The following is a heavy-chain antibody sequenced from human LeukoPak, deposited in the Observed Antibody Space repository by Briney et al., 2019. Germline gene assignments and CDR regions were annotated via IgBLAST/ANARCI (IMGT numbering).Heavy chain of an antibody. CDR1: GGSISNFY. V-gene: IGHV4-4*07. J-gene: IGHJ4*02. Sequence: SETLSLTCTVSGGSISNFYWSWIRQPAGQALEWIGRIYTSGSTNYNPSLKSRVTMSVDTSKNQFSLKLSSVTAADTDVYYCARETTGAGTARPFDYWGQGTLVTVSS. D-gene: IGHD6-13*01. CDR2: IYTSGST. CDR3: ARETTGAGTARPFDY.